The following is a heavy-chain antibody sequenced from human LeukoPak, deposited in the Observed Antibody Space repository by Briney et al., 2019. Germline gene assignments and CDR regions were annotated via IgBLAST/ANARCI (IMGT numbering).Heavy chain of an antibody. V-gene: IGHV3-9*01. CDR1: GFTFDDYA. D-gene: IGHD6-19*01. J-gene: IGHJ4*02. Sequence: PGGSLRLSCAASGFTFDDYAMHWVRQAPGEGLEWVSGISWNSGSIGYADSVKGRFTISRDNAKNSLYLQMNSLRAEDTALYYCAKDKDSSGRKGVFDYWGQGTLVTVSS. CDR3: AKDKDSSGRKGVFDY. CDR2: ISWNSGSI.